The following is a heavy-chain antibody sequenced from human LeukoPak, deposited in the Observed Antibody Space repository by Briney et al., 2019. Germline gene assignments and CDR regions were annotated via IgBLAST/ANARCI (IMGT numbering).Heavy chain of an antibody. CDR2: IKQDGSEK. D-gene: IGHD6-13*01. Sequence: GGSLRLSCAASGFTFSSYWMSWVRQAPGKGLEWVANIKQDGSEKYYVDSVKGRFTISRDNAKNSLYLQMNSLRAEDTAVYYCARDLEQQLALHLLDYWGQGTLVTVSS. CDR1: GFTFSSYW. J-gene: IGHJ4*02. CDR3: ARDLEQQLALHLLDY. V-gene: IGHV3-7*01.